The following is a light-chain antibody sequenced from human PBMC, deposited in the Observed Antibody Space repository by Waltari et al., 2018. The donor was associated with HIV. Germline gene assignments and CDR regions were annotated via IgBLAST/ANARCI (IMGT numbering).Light chain of an antibody. CDR1: NSDVGSYGY. CDR2: DVN. V-gene: IGLV2-11*01. Sequence: HSALTQPPSVSGSPGQSVTISCTGSNSDVGSYGYVSWYHQNSGKAPQLMIYDVNIRPSGVPPRFSGAKSGDTASLTISGLQAEDEGDFYCCSYGGSCSFVFGGGTRVTVL. CDR3: CSYGGSCSFV. J-gene: IGLJ2*01.